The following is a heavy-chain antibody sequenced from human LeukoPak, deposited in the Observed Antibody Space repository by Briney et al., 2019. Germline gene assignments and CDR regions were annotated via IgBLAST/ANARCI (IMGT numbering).Heavy chain of an antibody. CDR3: ARDGLAAKYNWFDP. CDR1: GYSFTSYW. CDR2: ISAYNGNT. V-gene: IGHV1-18*04. Sequence: PGESLKISCKGSGYSFTSYWIGWVRQAPGQGLEWMGWISAYNGNTNYAQKLQGRVTMTTDTSTSTAYMELRSLRSDDTAVYYCARDGLAAKYNWFDPWGQGTLVTVSS. J-gene: IGHJ5*02. D-gene: IGHD6-13*01.